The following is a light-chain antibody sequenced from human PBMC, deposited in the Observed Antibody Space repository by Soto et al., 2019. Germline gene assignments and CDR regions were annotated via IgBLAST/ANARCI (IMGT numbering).Light chain of an antibody. CDR2: DAS. CDR1: QSISTK. Sequence: EIVMTQSPATLSMSPGERATLSCRASQSISTKVAWYQQKPGQAPRLLIYDASDRATGIPARFSGSRSGTDFTLTISSLEPEDFAVYYCQQRSDWLTFGGGTRVEIK. V-gene: IGKV3-11*01. CDR3: QQRSDWLT. J-gene: IGKJ4*01.